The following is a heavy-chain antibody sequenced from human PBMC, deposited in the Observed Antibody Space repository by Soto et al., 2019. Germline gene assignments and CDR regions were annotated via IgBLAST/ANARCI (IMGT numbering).Heavy chain of an antibody. J-gene: IGHJ5*02. CDR3: ARDHETRHHERDINWFDP. V-gene: IGHV3-21*01. Sequence: EVQLVESGGGQVKPGGSLRLSCAASGFTFSSYSMNWVRQASGKGLEWVSSISSSSSYIYYADSVKGRFTISRDNAKNSLYLQMNSLRAEDTAVYYCARDHETRHHERDINWFDPWGQGTLVTVSS. CDR1: GFTFSSYS. CDR2: ISSSSSYI. D-gene: IGHD2-15*01.